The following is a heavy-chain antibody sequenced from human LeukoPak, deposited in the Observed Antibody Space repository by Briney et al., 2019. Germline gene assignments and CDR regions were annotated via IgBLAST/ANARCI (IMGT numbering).Heavy chain of an antibody. D-gene: IGHD6-19*01. CDR3: RTRTVAGNFDY. CDR1: GFSFSVYE. CDR2: ISSSRTTT. J-gene: IGHJ4*01. V-gene: IGHV3-48*03. Sequence: PGGSLRLSCAASGFSFSVYEMHWVRQAPGKGLEWISDISSSRTTTYYADSVKGRFTISRDNAKNSLYLQMNSLRAEDTAVDYCRTRTVAGNFDYWGQGTLVTVSS.